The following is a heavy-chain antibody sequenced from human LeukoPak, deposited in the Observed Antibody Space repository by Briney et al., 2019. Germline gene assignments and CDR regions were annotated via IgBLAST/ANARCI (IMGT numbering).Heavy chain of an antibody. Sequence: SVKVSCKASGGTFSSYAISWVRQAPGQGLEWMGRIIPILGIANYAQKFQGRVTITTDESTSTAYMELSSLRSEDTAVYYCALGGKQLVTYYFDYWGQGTLVTVSS. D-gene: IGHD6-6*01. CDR2: IIPILGIA. CDR3: ALGGKQLVTYYFDY. CDR1: GGTFSSYA. V-gene: IGHV1-69*04. J-gene: IGHJ4*02.